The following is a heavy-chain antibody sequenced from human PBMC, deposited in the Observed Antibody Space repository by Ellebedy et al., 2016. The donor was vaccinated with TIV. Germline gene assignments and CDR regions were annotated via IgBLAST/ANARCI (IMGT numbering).Heavy chain of an antibody. CDR2: IDPRGGRI. CDR3: ARADEGDPLDY. D-gene: IGHD3-10*01. J-gene: IGHJ4*02. V-gene: IGHV1-46*01. CDR1: GYSFGSYY. Sequence: AASVKVSCKASGYSFGSYYLHWVRQAPGQGLEWMGIIDPRGGRIDYTQKFKDRVIMSRDKSTNTVYMELSSLRSEDTAIYYCARADEGDPLDYWGQGTLVTGSS.